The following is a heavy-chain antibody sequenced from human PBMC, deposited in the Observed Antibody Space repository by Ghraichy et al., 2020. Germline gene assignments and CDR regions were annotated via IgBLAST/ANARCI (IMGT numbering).Heavy chain of an antibody. V-gene: IGHV4-4*07. Sequence: SETLSLTCTVSGGSISSYYWSWIRQPAGKGLEWIGRIYTSGSTNYNPSLKSRVTMSVDTSKNQFSLKLSSVTAADTAVYYCARAARVAGTVYTSPYYFDYWGQGTLVTVSS. J-gene: IGHJ4*02. CDR3: ARAARVAGTVYTSPYYFDY. CDR2: IYTSGST. D-gene: IGHD6-19*01. CDR1: GGSISSYY.